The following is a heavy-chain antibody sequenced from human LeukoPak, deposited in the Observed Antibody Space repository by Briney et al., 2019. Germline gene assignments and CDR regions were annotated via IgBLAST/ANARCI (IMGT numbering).Heavy chain of an antibody. V-gene: IGHV3-48*03. CDR2: ISSSGSTI. CDR1: GFTFSSYE. CDR3: ARDTFKYFDY. J-gene: IGHJ4*02. Sequence: GGSLRLSCAASGFTFSSYEMNWVRQAPGRGLEWVSYISSSGSTIYYADSVKGRFTISRDNAKNALYLQMNSLRAEDTAVYYCARDTFKYFDYWGQGTLVTVSS.